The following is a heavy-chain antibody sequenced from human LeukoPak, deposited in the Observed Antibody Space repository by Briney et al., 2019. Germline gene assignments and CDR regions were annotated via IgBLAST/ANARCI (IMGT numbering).Heavy chain of an antibody. CDR3: ARDVEVGYYYNSSGYSSDAFDI. V-gene: IGHV1-46*01. Sequence: ASVKVSCKASGYTFTSYYMHWVRQAPGQGLEWMGIINPSGGSTSYAQKFQGRVSITRDTSTSTVYMELSSLRSEDTAVYYCARDVEVGYYYNSSGYSSDAFDIWGQGTMVTVSS. D-gene: IGHD3-22*01. J-gene: IGHJ3*02. CDR1: GYTFTSYY. CDR2: INPSGGST.